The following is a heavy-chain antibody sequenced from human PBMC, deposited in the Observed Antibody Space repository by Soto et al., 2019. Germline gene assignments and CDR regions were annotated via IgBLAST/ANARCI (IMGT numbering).Heavy chain of an antibody. J-gene: IGHJ4*02. CDR1: GFTFNSFV. CDR2: ISSDGNKI. Sequence: GGSLRLSCAASGFTFNSFVLHWVRQAPGKGLEWVSLISSDGNKIYYADSVKGRFTIARDNAKNTLYLQMNSLRAEDTAVFYCARDSGFGELVWGQGTLVTVSS. V-gene: IGHV3-30-3*01. CDR3: ARDSGFGELV. D-gene: IGHD3-10*01.